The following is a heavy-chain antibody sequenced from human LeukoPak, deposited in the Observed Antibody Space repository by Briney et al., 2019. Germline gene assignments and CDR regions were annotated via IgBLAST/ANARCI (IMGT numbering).Heavy chain of an antibody. CDR2: ISYDGSNK. V-gene: IGHV3-30*18. J-gene: IGHJ3*02. Sequence: PGGSLRLSCAASGFTFSDYAMHWVRQAPGKGLEWVALISYDGSNKYYADSVKGRFTISRDNSKNTLYLQMNSLEAEDTAVYHCAKAFWTHAVPLNDAFDIWGQGTMVTVSS. CDR3: AKAFWTHAVPLNDAFDI. CDR1: GFTFSDYA. D-gene: IGHD3/OR15-3a*01.